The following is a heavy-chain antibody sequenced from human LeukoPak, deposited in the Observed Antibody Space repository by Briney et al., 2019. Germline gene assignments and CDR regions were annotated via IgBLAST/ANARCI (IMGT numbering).Heavy chain of an antibody. V-gene: IGHV1-69*13. Sequence: ASVKVSCKASGGTFSSYAISWVRQAPGQGLEWMGGIIPIFGTAHYAQKFQGRVTITADESTSTAYMELSSLRSEDTALYYCARRIYSSSSMGTYYYYYMDVWGKGTTVTVSS. D-gene: IGHD6-6*01. CDR3: ARRIYSSSSMGTYYYYYMDV. CDR1: GGTFSSYA. CDR2: IIPIFGTA. J-gene: IGHJ6*03.